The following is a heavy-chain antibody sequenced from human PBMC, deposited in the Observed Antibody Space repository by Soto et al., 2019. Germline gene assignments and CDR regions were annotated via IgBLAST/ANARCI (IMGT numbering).Heavy chain of an antibody. Sequence: QVQLVKSGAEVRKPGSSVKVSCTAPGGTFSTYIISWVRHAPGQGLEWMGRIIPIPDITNYAQKFQGRVTVTADRSTSTAYMELTSLKSEDTAVYYCARDRITTRGDAFDPWGQGTMVTVSS. CDR2: IIPIPDIT. J-gene: IGHJ3*01. CDR1: GGTFSTYI. D-gene: IGHD3-3*01. V-gene: IGHV1-69*08. CDR3: ARDRITTRGDAFDP.